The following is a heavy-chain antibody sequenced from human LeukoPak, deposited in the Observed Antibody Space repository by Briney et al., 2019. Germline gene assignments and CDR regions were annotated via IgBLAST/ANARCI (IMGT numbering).Heavy chain of an antibody. CDR2: INHSGST. J-gene: IGHJ5*02. CDR1: GGSFSGYY. V-gene: IGHV4-34*01. Sequence: PSETLSLTCAVYGGSFSGYYWSWIRQPPGKGLEWIGEINHSGSTNYNPSLKSRVTISVETSKNQFSLKLSSVTAADTAVYYCARRRAVRAAAGIRGGFDPWGQGTLVTVSS. D-gene: IGHD6-13*01. CDR3: ARRRAVRAAAGIRGGFDP.